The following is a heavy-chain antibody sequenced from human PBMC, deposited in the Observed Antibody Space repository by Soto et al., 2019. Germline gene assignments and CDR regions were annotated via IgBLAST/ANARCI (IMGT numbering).Heavy chain of an antibody. CDR3: ARSLIAAAGRFYYYYYGMDV. Sequence: SWVRQPPGKGLEWIGEIYHSGSTNYNPSLKSRVTISVDKSKNQFSLKLSSVTAADTAVYYCARSLIAAAGRFYYYYYGMDVWGQGTKVTVYS. V-gene: IGHV4-4*02. D-gene: IGHD6-13*01. J-gene: IGHJ6*02. CDR2: IYHSGST.